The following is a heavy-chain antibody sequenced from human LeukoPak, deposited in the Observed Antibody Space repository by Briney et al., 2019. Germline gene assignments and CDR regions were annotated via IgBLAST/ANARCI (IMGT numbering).Heavy chain of an antibody. D-gene: IGHD2-2*02. V-gene: IGHV4-39*01. CDR2: TYYSGST. CDR1: GGSISSSSYY. J-gene: IGHJ5*02. CDR3: ARTNAVVPAAIPDWFDP. Sequence: SETLSLTCTVSGGSISSSSYYWGWIRQPPGKGLEWIGSTYYSGSTYYNPSLKSRVTISVDTSKNQFSLKLSSVTAADTAVYYCARTNAVVPAAIPDWFDPWGQGTLVTVSS.